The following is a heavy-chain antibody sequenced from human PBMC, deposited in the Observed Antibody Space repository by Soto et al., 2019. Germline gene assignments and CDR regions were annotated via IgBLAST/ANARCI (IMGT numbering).Heavy chain of an antibody. CDR1: GFTFSSYA. Sequence: GGSLRLSCAASGFTFSSYAMSWVRQAPGKGLEWVSAISGSGGRTYYADSVKGRFTISRDNSKKTLYLQMNSLRAEDTDVYYCVKFPLWFGELSDFDYWGQGTLVTVSS. CDR2: ISGSGGRT. J-gene: IGHJ4*02. D-gene: IGHD3-10*01. CDR3: VKFPLWFGELSDFDY. V-gene: IGHV3-23*01.